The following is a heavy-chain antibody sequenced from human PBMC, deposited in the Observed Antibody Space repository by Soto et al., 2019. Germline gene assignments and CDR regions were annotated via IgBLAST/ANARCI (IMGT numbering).Heavy chain of an antibody. CDR2: ISASGFGT. CDR1: GFTFRNYA. CDR3: AIRLWQPETDYYYYYGMDV. Sequence: GGSLRLSCAASGFTFRNYAMTWVRQAPRKGLEWVSTISASGFGTYYADSLKGRLTISRDNSKNTFYLQMNSLRSEDTAVYYCAIRLWQPETDYYYYYGMDVWGQGTTVTVSS. D-gene: IGHD5-18*01. J-gene: IGHJ6*02. V-gene: IGHV3-23*01.